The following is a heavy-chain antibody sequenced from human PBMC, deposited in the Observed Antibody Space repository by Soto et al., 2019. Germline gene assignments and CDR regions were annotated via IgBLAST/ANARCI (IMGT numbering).Heavy chain of an antibody. J-gene: IGHJ6*02. CDR3: ARGSGMERRYYYYGMDV. Sequence: GGSLRLYCAASGFTFSDHYMDWVRQAPGKGLEWVGRTRNKANSYTTEYAASVKGRFTISRDDSKNSLYLQMNSLKTEDTAVYYCARGSGMERRYYYYGMDVWGQGTTVTVSS. D-gene: IGHD1-1*01. CDR1: GFTFSDHY. V-gene: IGHV3-72*01. CDR2: TRNKANSYTT.